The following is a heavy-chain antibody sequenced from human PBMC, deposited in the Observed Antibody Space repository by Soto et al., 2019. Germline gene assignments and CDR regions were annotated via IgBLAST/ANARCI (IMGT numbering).Heavy chain of an antibody. CDR3: EREKLTGLFDY. D-gene: IGHD2-8*02. Sequence: PSETLSLTCAVYGGSFSGYSWTWTRQPPGTGLEWIGEINHSGSTNYNPSLKSRVTISVDTSKNQFSLKLTSVTAADTAVYYCEREKLTGLFDYWGQGNLVTVSS. CDR2: INHSGST. J-gene: IGHJ4*02. V-gene: IGHV4-34*01. CDR1: GGSFSGYS.